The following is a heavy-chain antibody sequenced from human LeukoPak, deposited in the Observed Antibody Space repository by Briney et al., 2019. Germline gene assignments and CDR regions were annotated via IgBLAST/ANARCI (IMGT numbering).Heavy chain of an antibody. CDR3: AKGDGTTVTNFDY. CDR2: ISGAYRST. Sequence: PGGSLRLSCAASGLTFSTHAMSWVRQAPGKGLEWVSGISGAYRSTYYADSVKGRFTISRDNSKNTLYLEMNSLRAKDTAVYYCAKGDGTTVTNFDYWGQGTLVTVSS. CDR1: GLTFSTHA. D-gene: IGHD4-17*01. J-gene: IGHJ4*02. V-gene: IGHV3-23*01.